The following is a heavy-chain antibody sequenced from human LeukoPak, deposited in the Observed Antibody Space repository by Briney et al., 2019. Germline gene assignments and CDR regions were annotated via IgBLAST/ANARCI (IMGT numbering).Heavy chain of an antibody. Sequence: SETLSLTCTVSCGSISSSSYYWGWIRQPPGKGLEWIGSIYYSGSTYYNPSLKSRVTISVDTSKNQFSLKLSSVTAADTAVYYCARGYDAIDYWGQGTLVTVSS. J-gene: IGHJ4*02. D-gene: IGHD3-22*01. CDR2: IYYSGST. V-gene: IGHV4-39*07. CDR1: CGSISSSSYY. CDR3: ARGYDAIDY.